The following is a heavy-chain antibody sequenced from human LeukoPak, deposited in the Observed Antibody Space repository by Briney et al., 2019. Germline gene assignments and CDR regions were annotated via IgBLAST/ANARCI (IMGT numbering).Heavy chain of an antibody. CDR3: VREGYDSSGYYLDS. D-gene: IGHD3-22*01. CDR2: IHNSGSA. Sequence: TSETLSLTCTVSGGSISGYYWSWFRQPPGKGLEWFGWIHNSGSAENNPSLKSRVTMSVDTSKNQISLRLYSVTAADTAVYYCVREGYDSSGYYLDSWGQGTLVTVSS. V-gene: IGHV4-59*01. CDR1: GGSISGYY. J-gene: IGHJ4*02.